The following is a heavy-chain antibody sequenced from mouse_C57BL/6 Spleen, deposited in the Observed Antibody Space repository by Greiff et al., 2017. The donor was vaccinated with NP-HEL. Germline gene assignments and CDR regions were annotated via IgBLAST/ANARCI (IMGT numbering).Heavy chain of an antibody. CDR2: INPNNGGT. Sequence: VQLQQSGPELVKPGASVKISCKASGYTFTDYYMNWVKQSHGKSLEWIGDINPNNGGTSYNQKFKGKATLTVDKSSSTAYMELRSLTSEDSAVYYCAPGYDHYAMDYWGQGTSVTVSS. V-gene: IGHV1-26*01. J-gene: IGHJ4*01. CDR1: GYTFTDYY. CDR3: APGYDHYAMDY. D-gene: IGHD2-2*01.